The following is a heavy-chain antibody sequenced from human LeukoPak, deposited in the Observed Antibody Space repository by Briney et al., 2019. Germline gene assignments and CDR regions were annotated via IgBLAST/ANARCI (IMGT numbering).Heavy chain of an antibody. CDR1: GGTFSSYA. V-gene: IGHV1-46*01. J-gene: IGHJ3*02. CDR3: ARGGYSSSSDAFDI. Sequence: ASVKVSCKASGGTFSSYAISWVRQAPGQGLEWMGIINPSGGSTKNAQKFQGRVTMSRDTSTSTVYMELSSLRSEDTAVYYCARGGYSSSSDAFDIWGQGTMVTVSS. CDR2: INPSGGST. D-gene: IGHD6-13*01.